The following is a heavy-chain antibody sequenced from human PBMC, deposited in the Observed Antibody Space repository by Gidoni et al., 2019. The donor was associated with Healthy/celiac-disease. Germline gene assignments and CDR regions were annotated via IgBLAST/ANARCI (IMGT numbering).Heavy chain of an antibody. J-gene: IGHJ6*02. Sequence: EVQLVESGGGLVKPGGSLRLSCAASGFTFSSYSMNWVRQAPGKGLEWVSSISSSSSYIYYADSVKGRFTISRDNAKNSLYLQMNSLRAEDTAVYYCARERGGRIYYYYGMDVWGQGTTVTVSS. CDR3: ARERGGRIYYYYGMDV. V-gene: IGHV3-21*01. CDR2: ISSSSSYI. D-gene: IGHD3-10*01. CDR1: GFTFSSYS.